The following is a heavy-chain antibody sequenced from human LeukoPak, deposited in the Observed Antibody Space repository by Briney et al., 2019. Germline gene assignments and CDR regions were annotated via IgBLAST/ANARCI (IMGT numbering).Heavy chain of an antibody. Sequence: PSETLSLTCTVSGGSISSSHYYWGWIRQPPGKGLEFIGTVSYSGTTFTSPSLKSRVTISVDTSRTQFSLRLDSVTAEDTAVYYCARLWTRRLAPDQHYFDYWGQGTLVTVSS. CDR2: VSYSGTT. D-gene: IGHD6-25*01. J-gene: IGHJ4*02. CDR3: ARLWTRRLAPDQHYFDY. CDR1: GGSISSSHYY. V-gene: IGHV4-39*01.